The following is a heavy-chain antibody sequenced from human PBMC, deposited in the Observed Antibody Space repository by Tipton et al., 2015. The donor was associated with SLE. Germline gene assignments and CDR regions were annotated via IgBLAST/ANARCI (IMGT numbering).Heavy chain of an antibody. Sequence: TLSLTCSVSGVSITSYYWSWIRQPPGKGLEWIGNIFYSGSTYYNSSLKSRVAISVDTSKNQFSLRLTSVTAADTAVYYCARRGSGPGSGLFDYWGQGALVTVSS. V-gene: IGHV4-59*04. CDR3: ARRGSGPGSGLFDY. J-gene: IGHJ4*02. D-gene: IGHD3-10*01. CDR2: IFYSGST. CDR1: GVSITSYY.